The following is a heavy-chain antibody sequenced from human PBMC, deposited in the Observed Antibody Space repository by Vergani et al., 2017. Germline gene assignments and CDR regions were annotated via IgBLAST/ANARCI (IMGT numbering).Heavy chain of an antibody. Sequence: EVQLLESGGGLVQPGESLRLSCTVSGFTFTSYGISWVRQAPGKGLEWVSGISASGGSTYYTDSVKGRFTISRDNSKNTLFLQMHSLRVEDTALYYCAKFPLNITTPDRGDFWGQGSLVTVSS. CDR2: ISASGGST. D-gene: IGHD1-1*01. CDR3: AKFPLNITTPDRGDF. J-gene: IGHJ4*02. V-gene: IGHV3-23*01. CDR1: GFTFTSYG.